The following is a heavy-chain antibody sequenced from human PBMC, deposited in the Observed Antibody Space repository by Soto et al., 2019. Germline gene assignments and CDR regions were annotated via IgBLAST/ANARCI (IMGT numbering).Heavy chain of an antibody. J-gene: IGHJ3*02. CDR1: GYTFTGYY. Sequence: ASVKVSCKASGYTFTGYYMHWVRQAPGQGLEWMGWINPNSGGTNYAQKFQGWVTMTRDTSISTAYMELSRLRSDDTAVYYCARATSIAAAADAFESWGQGTMVTVSS. CDR2: INPNSGGT. CDR3: ARATSIAAAADAFES. D-gene: IGHD6-13*01. V-gene: IGHV1-2*04.